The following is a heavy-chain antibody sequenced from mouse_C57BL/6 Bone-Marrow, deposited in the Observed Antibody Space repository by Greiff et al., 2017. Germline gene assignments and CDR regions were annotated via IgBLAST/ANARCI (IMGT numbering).Heavy chain of an antibody. V-gene: IGHV1-80*01. D-gene: IGHD1-3*01. CDR1: GYAFSSYW. J-gene: IGHJ4*01. CDR2: IYPGDGDT. CDR3: ARGKCYAMDY. Sequence: LVESGAELVKPGASVKISCKASGYAFSSYWMNWVKQRPGKGLEWIGQIYPGDGDTNYNGKFKGKATLTADTSSSTAYMQLSSLTSEDSAVYFCARGKCYAMDYWGQGTSVTVA.